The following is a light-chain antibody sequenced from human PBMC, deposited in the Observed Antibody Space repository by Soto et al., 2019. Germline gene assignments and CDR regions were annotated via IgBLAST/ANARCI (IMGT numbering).Light chain of an antibody. CDR3: QQYGSSPWT. Sequence: PGERATLSCSAMQSGTSNYLAWYQQKPGQAPRLLIYGASSRATGIPDRFSGSGSGTDFTLTISRLEPEDFAVYYCQQYGSSPWTFGQGTKVDIK. V-gene: IGKV3-20*01. CDR1: QSGTSNY. CDR2: GAS. J-gene: IGKJ1*01.